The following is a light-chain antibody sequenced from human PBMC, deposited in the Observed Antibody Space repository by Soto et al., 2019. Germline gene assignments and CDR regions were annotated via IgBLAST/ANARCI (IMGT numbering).Light chain of an antibody. CDR2: EVS. V-gene: IGLV2-14*01. Sequence: QSVLTQPASVSGSPGQSITISCSGSSSDVGGYKYVSWYQQHPGKAPKLMIYEVSNRPSGVSNRFSGSKSGNTASLTISGPQAEEEGDYACSSYPPRSPPGVFAGGPKLPAL. J-gene: IGLJ3*02. CDR1: SSDVGGYKY. CDR3: SSYPPRSPPGV.